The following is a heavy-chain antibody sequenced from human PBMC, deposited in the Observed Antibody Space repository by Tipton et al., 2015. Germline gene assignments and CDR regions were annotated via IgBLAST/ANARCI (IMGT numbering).Heavy chain of an antibody. CDR1: GVSVTSGSYY. J-gene: IGHJ6*02. CDR3: ARDLNGKDGMDV. Sequence: TLSLTCTVSGVSVTSGSYYWSWIRQPPGKGLEWIGYIHHTGSTIYNPSLKSRVTISLDRSKNQFSLRLTSVTAADTAVYYCARDLNGKDGMDVWGQGTTVTVSS. V-gene: IGHV4-61*01. CDR2: IHHTGST.